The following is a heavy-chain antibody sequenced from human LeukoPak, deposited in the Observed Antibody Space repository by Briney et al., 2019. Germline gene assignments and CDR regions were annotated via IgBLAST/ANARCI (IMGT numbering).Heavy chain of an antibody. D-gene: IGHD6-19*01. CDR3: ARGDNSSGWYRRFFDY. V-gene: IGHV3-21*01. Sequence: GGSLLLSCAASGFSFSSYSMNWVRQAPGKGLEWVSSISSSSSYIYYADSVKGRFTISRDNAKNSLYLQINSLRAEDTAVCDCARGDNSSGWYRRFFDYWGQGTLVTVSS. CDR1: GFSFSSYS. CDR2: ISSSSSYI. J-gene: IGHJ4*02.